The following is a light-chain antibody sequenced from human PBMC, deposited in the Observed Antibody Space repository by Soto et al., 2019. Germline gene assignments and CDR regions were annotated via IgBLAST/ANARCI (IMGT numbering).Light chain of an antibody. J-gene: IGLJ1*01. CDR1: GSDVGGYNY. Sequence: QSALTQPASVSGSPGQSITISCTGTGSDVGGYNYVSWYQQHPGKAPKLMIYDVSNRPSGVSNRFSGSKSGNTASLTISGLQAEDEADYYCSSYTSSSTLYVFGTGTKLTVL. V-gene: IGLV2-14*01. CDR2: DVS. CDR3: SSYTSSSTLYV.